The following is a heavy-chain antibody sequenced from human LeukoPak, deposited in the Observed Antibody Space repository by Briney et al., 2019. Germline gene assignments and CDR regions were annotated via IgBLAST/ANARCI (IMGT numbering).Heavy chain of an antibody. D-gene: IGHD3-3*01. CDR2: IYYSGSS. J-gene: IGHJ6*03. Sequence: PSQTLSLTCTVSGGSINNGGYYWSWIRQHPGKGLEWIGYIYYSGSSYYNPSLRSRVTISVDTSKNQFSLKLSSVTAADTAVYYCARVGLDFWSGYDYYYMDVWGKGTTVTVSS. CDR1: GGSINNGGYY. CDR3: ARVGLDFWSGYDYYYMDV. V-gene: IGHV4-31*03.